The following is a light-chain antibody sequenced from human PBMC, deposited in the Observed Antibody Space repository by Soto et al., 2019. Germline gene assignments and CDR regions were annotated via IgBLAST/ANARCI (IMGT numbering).Light chain of an antibody. Sequence: EIVLTQSPGTLSLSPGERATLSCRASQSVRSSYLAWYQQKPGQAPRLLIYGASSRATGIPDRFSGSGSGTDFTLTISRLEPEDFAVYYCQQYSKSPLTFGQGTKVEIK. CDR3: QQYSKSPLT. CDR1: QSVRSSY. J-gene: IGKJ1*01. V-gene: IGKV3-20*01. CDR2: GAS.